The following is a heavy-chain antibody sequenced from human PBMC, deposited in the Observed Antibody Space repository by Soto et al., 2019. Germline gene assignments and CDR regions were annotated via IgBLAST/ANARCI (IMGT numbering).Heavy chain of an antibody. CDR3: ARGEGGPRWGSIDY. CDR1: GYTFTGYY. Sequence: ASVKVSCKASGYTFTGYYMHWVRQAPGQGLEWMGWINPNSGGTNYAQKFQGWVSMTRDTSISTAYMELSRLRSDDTAVYYCARGEGGPRWGSIDYWGQGTLVTVSS. V-gene: IGHV1-2*04. J-gene: IGHJ4*02. D-gene: IGHD2-21*01. CDR2: INPNSGGT.